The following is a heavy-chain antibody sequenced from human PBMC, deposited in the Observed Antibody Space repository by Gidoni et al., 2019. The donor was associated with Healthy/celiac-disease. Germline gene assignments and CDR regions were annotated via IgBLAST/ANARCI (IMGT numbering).Heavy chain of an antibody. CDR1: GGTFRSYA. CDR2: IIPIFGTA. Sequence: QVQLVQSGAEVKKPGSSVMVSCKASGGTFRSYAIRWVRQAPGQGLEWMGGIIPIFGTANYAQKFQGRVTITADESTSTAYMELSSLRSEDTAVYYCATDYGGNSHWYFDLWGRGTLVTVSS. V-gene: IGHV1-69*01. J-gene: IGHJ2*01. CDR3: ATDYGGNSHWYFDL. D-gene: IGHD4-17*01.